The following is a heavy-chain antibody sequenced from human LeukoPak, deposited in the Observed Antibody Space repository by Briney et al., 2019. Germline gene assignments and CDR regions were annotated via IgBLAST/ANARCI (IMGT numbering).Heavy chain of an antibody. CDR1: GFIVSSNY. D-gene: IGHD3-3*01. CDR2: IYSGRST. CDR3: AAGDFWSGYLAEYFQH. Sequence: GGSLRLSCAASGFIVSSNYMSWVRRAPWKGLAWVSVIYSGRSTYYADSVKGRFTISRDNSKNTLYLQMNSLRAEDTAVYYCAAGDFWSGYLAEYFQHWGQGTLVTVSS. J-gene: IGHJ1*01. V-gene: IGHV3-66*01.